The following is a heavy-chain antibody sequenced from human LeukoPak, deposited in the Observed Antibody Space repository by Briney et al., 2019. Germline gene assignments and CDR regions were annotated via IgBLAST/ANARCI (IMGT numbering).Heavy chain of an antibody. Sequence: SGGSLRLSCAASGFTFSSYAMSWVRQAPGKGLEWVSAISGSGGSTYYADSVKGRFTISRDNSKNTLYVQMNSLRAEDTAIYYCAKSRSGSANWALRIFDNWGQGTLVTVSS. D-gene: IGHD3-10*01. CDR1: GFTFSSYA. CDR3: AKSRSGSANWALRIFDN. V-gene: IGHV3-23*01. CDR2: ISGSGGST. J-gene: IGHJ4*02.